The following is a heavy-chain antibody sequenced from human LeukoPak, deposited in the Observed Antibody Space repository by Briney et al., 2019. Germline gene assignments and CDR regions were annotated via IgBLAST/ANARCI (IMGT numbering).Heavy chain of an antibody. CDR3: ARGLQH. J-gene: IGHJ4*02. V-gene: IGHV4-39*07. CDR2: INHSGST. Sequence: SETLSLTCTVSGGSISSGSHHWGWFRQPPGKGLEWIGEINHSGSTNYNPSLKSRVTISVDTSKNQFSLKLSSVTAADTAVYYCARGLQHWGQGTLVTVSS. CDR1: GGSISSGSHH.